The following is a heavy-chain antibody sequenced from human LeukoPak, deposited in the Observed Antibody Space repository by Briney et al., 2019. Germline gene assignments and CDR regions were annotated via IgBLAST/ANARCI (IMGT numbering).Heavy chain of an antibody. Sequence: GGSLRLSCAASGFMFSNFTMSWVRQAPRTGLERVSTIYYSGGKTSSADPVKGRFTISRDNAKNTLFPQMNSPRADDHAVYYCAKGQGEAVVPRRFGKWGQGTLVTVSS. CDR1: GFMFSNFT. D-gene: IGHD2-2*01. CDR2: IYYSGGKT. J-gene: IGHJ4*02. CDR3: AKGQGEAVVPRRFGK. V-gene: IGHV3-23*01.